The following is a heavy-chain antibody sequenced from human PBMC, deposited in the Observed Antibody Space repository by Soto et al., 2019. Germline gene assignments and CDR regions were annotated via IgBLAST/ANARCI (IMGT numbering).Heavy chain of an antibody. D-gene: IGHD2-15*01. Sequence: GGSLRLSCAASGFTFSSYAMHWVRQAPGKGLEWVAVISYDGSNKYYADSVKGRFTISRDNSKNTLYLQMNSLRAEDTSVYYCARDDPYSGGPLFDYWGQGTLVTVSS. CDR2: ISYDGSNK. CDR3: ARDDPYSGGPLFDY. J-gene: IGHJ4*02. V-gene: IGHV3-30-3*01. CDR1: GFTFSSYA.